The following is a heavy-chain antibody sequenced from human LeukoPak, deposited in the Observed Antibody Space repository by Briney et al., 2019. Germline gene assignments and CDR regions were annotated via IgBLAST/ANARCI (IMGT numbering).Heavy chain of an antibody. Sequence: PGGSLRLSCAASGFTFSSYSMNWVRQAPGKGLEWVSYISSSSSTIYYADSVKGRFTISRDNAKNSLYLQMNSLRAEDTAVYYCARGRYCSGGSCYYERFDYWGQGTLVTVSS. D-gene: IGHD2-15*01. CDR3: ARGRYCSGGSCYYERFDY. V-gene: IGHV3-48*01. J-gene: IGHJ4*02. CDR2: ISSSSSTI. CDR1: GFTFSSYS.